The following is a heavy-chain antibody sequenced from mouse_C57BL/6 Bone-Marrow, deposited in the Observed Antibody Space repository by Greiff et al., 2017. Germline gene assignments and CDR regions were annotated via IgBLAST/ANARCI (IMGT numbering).Heavy chain of an antibody. V-gene: IGHV1-50*01. Sequence: VQLQQPGAELVKPGASVKLSCKASGYTFTSYWMQWVKQRPGQGLEWIGEIDPSDSYTNYNQKFTGKATLTVDPSSSTAYMQLSSLTSEDSAVYYCAREQSHYFFAYWGQGTLVTVSA. CDR2: IDPSDSYT. D-gene: IGHD1-2*01. CDR3: AREQSHYFFAY. CDR1: GYTFTSYW. J-gene: IGHJ3*01.